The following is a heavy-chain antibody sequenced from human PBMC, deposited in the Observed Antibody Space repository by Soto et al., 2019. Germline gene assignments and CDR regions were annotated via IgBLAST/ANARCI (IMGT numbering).Heavy chain of an antibody. J-gene: IGHJ4*02. D-gene: IGHD2-15*01. CDR2: IYTSGST. CDR1: GGSISSYY. V-gene: IGHV4-4*07. CDR3: ARDDCSGGSCYSGDY. Sequence: PSETLSLTCTVSGGSISSYYWSWIRQPAGKGLEWIGRIYTSGSTNYNPSLKSRVTMSVDTSKNQFSLKLSSVTAADTAVYYCARDDCSGGSCYSGDYWGQGTLVTVSS.